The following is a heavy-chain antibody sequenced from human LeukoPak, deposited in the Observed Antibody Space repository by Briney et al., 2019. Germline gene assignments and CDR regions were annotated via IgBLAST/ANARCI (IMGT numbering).Heavy chain of an antibody. D-gene: IGHD1-26*01. CDR2: IYYSGST. V-gene: IGHV4-39*01. J-gene: IGHJ3*02. Sequence: SETLSLTCTVSGGSISSSSYYWGWIRQPPGKGLEWIGSIYYSGSTYYNPSLKSRVTISVDTSKNQFSLKLSSVTAADTAVYYCASGREAAFDIWGQGTMVTVSS. CDR3: ASGREAAFDI. CDR1: GGSISSSSYY.